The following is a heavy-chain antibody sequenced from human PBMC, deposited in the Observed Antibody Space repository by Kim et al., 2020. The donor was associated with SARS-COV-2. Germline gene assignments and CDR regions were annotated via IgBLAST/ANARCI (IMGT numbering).Heavy chain of an antibody. CDR3: ARGGMVRGWSRSNRHWYFDL. CDR2: INHSGST. V-gene: IGHV4-34*01. D-gene: IGHD3-10*01. Sequence: SETLSLTCAVYGGSFSGYYWSWIRQPPGKGLEWIGEINHSGSTNYNPSLKSRVTISVDTSKNQFSLKLSSVTAADTAVYYCARGGMVRGWSRSNRHWYFDLWGRGTLVTVSS. CDR1: GGSFSGYY. J-gene: IGHJ2*01.